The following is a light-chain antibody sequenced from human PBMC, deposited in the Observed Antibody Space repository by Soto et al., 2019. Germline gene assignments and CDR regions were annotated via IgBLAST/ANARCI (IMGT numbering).Light chain of an antibody. Sequence: EIVMTQSPGTLSVSPGERVTLSCRASQSVTTNLAWYQQKPRQTPRLLIYDISARASGIQGRFSGSGSGTDFTLTISSLQSEDSAVYYCQQYLDWPLTFGGGTKVEI. J-gene: IGKJ4*01. CDR1: QSVTTN. CDR2: DIS. CDR3: QQYLDWPLT. V-gene: IGKV3-15*01.